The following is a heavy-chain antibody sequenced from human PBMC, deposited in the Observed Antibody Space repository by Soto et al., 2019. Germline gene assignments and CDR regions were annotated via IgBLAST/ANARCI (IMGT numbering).Heavy chain of an antibody. D-gene: IGHD3-3*01. CDR1: GGSISSSNW. CDR3: ARGRGFTIFGVVAYPAYYYGMDV. CDR2: IYHSGST. J-gene: IGHJ6*02. Sequence: ASETLSLTCAVSGGSISSSNWCSWVRQPPGKGLEWIGEIYHSGSTNYNPSLKSRVTISVDTSKNQFSLKLSSVTAADTAVYYCARGRGFTIFGVVAYPAYYYGMDVWGQGTTVTVSS. V-gene: IGHV4-4*02.